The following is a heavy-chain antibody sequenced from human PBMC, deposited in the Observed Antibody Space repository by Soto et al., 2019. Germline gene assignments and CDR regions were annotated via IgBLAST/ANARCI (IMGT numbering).Heavy chain of an antibody. D-gene: IGHD3-9*01. J-gene: IGHJ4*02. V-gene: IGHV3-23*01. CDR1: GFTFSSYA. Sequence: GGSLRLSCAASGFTFSSYAMSWVRQAPGKGLEWVSAISGSGGSTYYADSVKGRFTISRDNSKNTLYLQMYSLRAEDTAVYYCAKVRGPFRYFDFFDYWGQGTLVTVSS. CDR3: AKVRGPFRYFDFFDY. CDR2: ISGSGGST.